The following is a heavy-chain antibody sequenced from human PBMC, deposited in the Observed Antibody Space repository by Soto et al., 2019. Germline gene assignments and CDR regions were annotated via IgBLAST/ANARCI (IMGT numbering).Heavy chain of an antibody. D-gene: IGHD3-10*01. CDR1: GFSFSSFS. CDR3: ARLGDYGSGSY. J-gene: IGHJ4*02. CDR2: ISGGGTTT. Sequence: EVHLVESGGALVQPGGSLRLSCAASGFSFSSFSMNWVRQAPGKGLEWVSYISGGGTTTYYADSVKGRFTISRDDAKNSLYLQMNSLQAEDTAVYYCARLGDYGSGSYWGQGTLVTVSS. V-gene: IGHV3-48*04.